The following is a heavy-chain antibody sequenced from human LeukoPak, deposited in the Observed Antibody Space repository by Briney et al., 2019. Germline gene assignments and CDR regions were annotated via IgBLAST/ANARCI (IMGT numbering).Heavy chain of an antibody. D-gene: IGHD3-3*01. CDR3: AGEITIFGSGYNWFDP. Sequence: SVKVSCKASGFTFTSSAMQWVRQARGQRLEWIGWIVVGSGNTNYAQKFKERVTITRGVSTSTAYMKLSSLRSEDTDVYNCAGEITIFGSGYNWFDPWGQGTLVTVSS. CDR1: GFTFTSSA. CDR2: IVVGSGNT. V-gene: IGHV1-58*02. J-gene: IGHJ5*02.